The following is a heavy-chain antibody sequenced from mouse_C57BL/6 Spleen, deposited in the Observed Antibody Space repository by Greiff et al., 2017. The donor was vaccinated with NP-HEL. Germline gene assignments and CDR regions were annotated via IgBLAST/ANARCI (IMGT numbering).Heavy chain of an antibody. CDR1: GYSITSGYY. CDR3: ARDDGVGDY. Sequence: DVKLQESGPGLVKPSQSLSLTCSVTGYSITSGYYWNWIRQFPGNKLEWMGYISYDGSNNYNPSLKNRISITRDTSKNQFFLKLNSVTTEDTATYYCARDDGVGDYWGQGTTLTVSS. V-gene: IGHV3-6*01. D-gene: IGHD2-3*01. CDR2: ISYDGSN. J-gene: IGHJ2*01.